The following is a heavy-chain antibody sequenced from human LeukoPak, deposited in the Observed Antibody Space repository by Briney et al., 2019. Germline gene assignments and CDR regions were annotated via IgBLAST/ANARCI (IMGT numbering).Heavy chain of an antibody. CDR3: AREGDHYDSGGYYRIDF. CDR1: GGSINAYY. CDR2: VYHSGST. Sequence: KPSETLSLTCTVSGGSINAYYWSWIRQPPGKGLEWIGYVYHSGSTNYNPSLKSRVTMSVDTSNNQFSLKLSSVTAADTAMYYCAREGDHYDSGGYYRIDFWGQGTLVTVSS. V-gene: IGHV4-59*01. D-gene: IGHD3-22*01. J-gene: IGHJ4*02.